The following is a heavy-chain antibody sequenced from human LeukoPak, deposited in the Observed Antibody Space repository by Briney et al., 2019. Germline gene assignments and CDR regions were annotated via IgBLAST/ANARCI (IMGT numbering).Heavy chain of an antibody. CDR3: VRDLGGRSGH. J-gene: IGHJ4*02. CDR1: GFTFSSNW. V-gene: IGHV3-74*01. CDR2: INEDGSTT. D-gene: IGHD1-26*01. Sequence: GGSLRLSCEASGFTFSSNWMHWVRQAPGKGLVWASRINEDGSTTNYADSVKGRSTIFRDNAKNTLYLQMNSLRAEDTAVYYCVRDLGGRSGHWGQGTLVTVSS.